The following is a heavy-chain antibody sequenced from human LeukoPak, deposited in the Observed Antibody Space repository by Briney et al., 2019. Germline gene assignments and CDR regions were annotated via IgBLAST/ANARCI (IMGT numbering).Heavy chain of an antibody. CDR2: IIPIFGTA. J-gene: IGHJ5*02. CDR1: GGTFSIYA. D-gene: IGHD3/OR15-3a*01. V-gene: IGHV1-69*05. Sequence: ASVNLSCNSSGGTFSIYAISWVRQAPGQGLEWMGGIIPIFGTANYAQKFQGRVTITTDESTSTAYVELRSLRSEDTAVYYCARVLDPYNWFDPWGQGTLVTVSS. CDR3: ARVLDPYNWFDP.